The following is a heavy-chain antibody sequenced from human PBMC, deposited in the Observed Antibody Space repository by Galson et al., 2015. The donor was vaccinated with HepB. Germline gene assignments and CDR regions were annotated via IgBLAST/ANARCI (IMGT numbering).Heavy chain of an antibody. Sequence: SVKVSCKASGYTFTSYYMHWVRQAPGQGLEWMGIINPSGGSTSYAQKFQGRVTMTRDTSTSTVYMELSSLRSEDTAVYYCTRAIYDFWSGSRGRNFDYWGQGTLVTVSS. D-gene: IGHD3-3*01. J-gene: IGHJ4*02. V-gene: IGHV1-46*01. CDR2: INPSGGST. CDR1: GYTFTSYY. CDR3: TRAIYDFWSGSRGRNFDY.